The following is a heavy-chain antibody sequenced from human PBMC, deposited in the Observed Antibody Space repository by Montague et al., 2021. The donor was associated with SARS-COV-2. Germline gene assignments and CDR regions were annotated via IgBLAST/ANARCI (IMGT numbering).Heavy chain of an antibody. D-gene: IGHD3-3*01. CDR3: ARGLGRPGTIFGVALY. Sequence: SETLSLTCGVYGGSFSGYYWSWIRQPPGKGLQWIGGINYSGSTNYNSSLNSRGTISLDTSKNQFSLKLTSVSAADTAVYYCARGLGRPGTIFGVALYWGQGTLVAVSS. V-gene: IGHV4-34*01. CDR2: INYSGST. CDR1: GGSFSGYY. J-gene: IGHJ4*02.